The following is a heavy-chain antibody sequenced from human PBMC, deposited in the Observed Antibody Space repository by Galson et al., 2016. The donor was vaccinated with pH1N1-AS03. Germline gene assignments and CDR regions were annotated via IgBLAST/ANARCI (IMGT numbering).Heavy chain of an antibody. D-gene: IGHD1-26*01. CDR2: ISYDGSNK. CDR3: ARDYIVGATRGAGTFDV. Sequence: SLRLSCAASGISLSSSWMHWVRQAPGKGLDWVAVISYDGSNKYYEDSVKGRFTISRDSSKNTPYLQMNSLRPEDTAMYYCARDYIVGATRGAGTFDVWGHGTMVTVSS. CDR1: GISLSSSW. J-gene: IGHJ3*01. V-gene: IGHV3-30-3*01.